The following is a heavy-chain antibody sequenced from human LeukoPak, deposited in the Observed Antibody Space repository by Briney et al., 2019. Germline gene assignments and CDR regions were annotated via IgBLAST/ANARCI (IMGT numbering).Heavy chain of an antibody. CDR3: ARGGVNPVDD. Sequence: PGGSLRLSCAASGFPFNSFWMHWVRQAPGKGLVWVSHMNEYLTTIRYADSVKGRLTISRDNAKSILYLEMNNLRAEDTAMYFCARGGVNPVDDWGQGTLVTVSS. CDR2: MNEYLTTI. CDR1: GFPFNSFW. D-gene: IGHD1-14*01. J-gene: IGHJ4*02. V-gene: IGHV3-74*01.